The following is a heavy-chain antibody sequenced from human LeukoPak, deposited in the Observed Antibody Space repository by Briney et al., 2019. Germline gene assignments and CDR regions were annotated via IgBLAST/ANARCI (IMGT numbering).Heavy chain of an antibody. CDR1: GGSISGYY. J-gene: IGHJ4*02. Sequence: SETLSLTCTVSGGSISGYYWGWIRQPPGKGLDWIGYIYYSGNINYKSPLKSRVTISGDTSKNQFSLKLSSVTAADTAVYYCARHAESGYDRFDHWGQGTLVTVSS. D-gene: IGHD5-12*01. V-gene: IGHV4-59*08. CDR2: IYYSGNI. CDR3: ARHAESGYDRFDH.